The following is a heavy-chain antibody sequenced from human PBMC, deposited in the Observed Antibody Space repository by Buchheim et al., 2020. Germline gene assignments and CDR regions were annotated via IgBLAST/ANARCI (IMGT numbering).Heavy chain of an antibody. J-gene: IGHJ6*02. D-gene: IGHD3-3*01. CDR2: IKQDGGEK. Sequence: EVQLEESGGGLVLPGGSLRLSCAGSGFTFSNYWMTWVRQAPGMGLEWVANIKQDGGEKIYVDSVKGRFTISRDNAKSSLSLHMSSLKAEDTAVYYCARAGTGITIFGGVNGLDVWGQGAT. CDR1: GFTFSNYW. V-gene: IGHV3-7*01. CDR3: ARAGTGITIFGGVNGLDV.